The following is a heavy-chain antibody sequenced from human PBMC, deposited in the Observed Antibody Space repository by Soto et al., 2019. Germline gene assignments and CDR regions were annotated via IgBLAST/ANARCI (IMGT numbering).Heavy chain of an antibody. CDR1: GFTFSGSA. V-gene: IGHV3-73*02. D-gene: IGHD2-15*01. CDR2: IRSKANSYAT. J-gene: IGHJ6*02. CDR3: TRQRDIVVVVATLGMDV. Sequence: EVQLVESGGGLVQPGGSLKLSCAASGFTFSGSAMHWVRQASGKGLEWVGRIRSKANSYATAYAASVKGRFTISRDDSKNTAYLQMNSLTTEDTAVYYCTRQRDIVVVVATLGMDVWGQGTTVTVSS.